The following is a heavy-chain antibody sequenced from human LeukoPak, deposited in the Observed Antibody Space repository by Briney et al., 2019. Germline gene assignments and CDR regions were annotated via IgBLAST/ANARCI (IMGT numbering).Heavy chain of an antibody. CDR3: ARDTRYSSGWDSAWGNAFDI. J-gene: IGHJ3*02. CDR1: GDSISSGDYY. D-gene: IGHD6-19*01. V-gene: IGHV4-61*02. Sequence: PSETLSLTCTVSGDSISSGDYYWSWIRQPAGKGLEWIGRISSSGSTNYSPSLKSRVTISVDTSKNQFSLKLSSVTAADTAVYYCARDTRYSSGWDSAWGNAFDIWGQGTMVTVSS. CDR2: ISSSGST.